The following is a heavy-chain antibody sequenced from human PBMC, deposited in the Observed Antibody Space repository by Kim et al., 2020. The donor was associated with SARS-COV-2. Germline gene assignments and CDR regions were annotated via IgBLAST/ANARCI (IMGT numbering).Heavy chain of an antibody. V-gene: IGHV3-33*08. CDR3: ARDVSPWYFDL. J-gene: IGHJ2*01. CDR1: GFTFSIYG. CDR2: YDGSNN. Sequence: GGSLRLSCAASGFTFSIYGMHWVRQAPGKGLEWLAYDGSNNFYADSVKGRFIISRDNSKNTLFLQMNGLRAEDTAVYYCARDVSPWYFDLWRRGTRVTVSS.